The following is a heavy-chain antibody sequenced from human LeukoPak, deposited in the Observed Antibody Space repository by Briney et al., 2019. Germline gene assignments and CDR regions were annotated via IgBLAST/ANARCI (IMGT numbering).Heavy chain of an antibody. J-gene: IGHJ4*02. V-gene: IGHV5-51*01. CDR2: IYPGDSDT. CDR1: GYSFTSYW. D-gene: IGHD2-8*01. Sequence: GESLKISCKGSGYSFTSYWIGWVRQMPGKGLEWMGIIYPGDSDTRYSPSFQGQVTISADKSISTAYLQWSSLKASDTAMYYCARAKGRYCTNGVCFDFDYWGQGTLVTVSS. CDR3: ARAKGRYCTNGVCFDFDY.